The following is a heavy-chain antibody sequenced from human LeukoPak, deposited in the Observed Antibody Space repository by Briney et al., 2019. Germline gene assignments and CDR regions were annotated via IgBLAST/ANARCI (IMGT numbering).Heavy chain of an antibody. D-gene: IGHD1-1*01. J-gene: IGHJ4*02. CDR2: IYNSGST. Sequence: SETLSLTCTVSGGSISSYYWSWIRQPPGKGLEWIGYIYNSGSTNYNPSLRSRVTISVDTSKNQFSLKLSSVTAADTAVYYCARDHNWNGLDCWGQGTLVTVSS. CDR3: ARDHNWNGLDC. V-gene: IGHV4-59*01. CDR1: GGSISSYY.